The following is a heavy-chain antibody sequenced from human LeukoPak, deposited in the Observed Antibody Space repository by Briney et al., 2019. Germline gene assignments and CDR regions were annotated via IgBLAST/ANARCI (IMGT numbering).Heavy chain of an antibody. CDR2: IYYSGST. Sequence: SETLSLTCTVSGGSISSYYWSWIRQPPGKGLEWIGYIYYSGSTNYNPSLKSRVTISVDTSKNQFSLKLSSVTAADTAVYYCASLTTPYYDSSGSFDYWGQGTLVTVSS. D-gene: IGHD3-22*01. CDR3: ASLTTPYYDSSGSFDY. V-gene: IGHV4-59*01. CDR1: GGSISSYY. J-gene: IGHJ4*02.